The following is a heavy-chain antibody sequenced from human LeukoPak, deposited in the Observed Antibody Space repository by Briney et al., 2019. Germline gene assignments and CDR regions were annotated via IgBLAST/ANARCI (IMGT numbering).Heavy chain of an antibody. Sequence: GGSLRLSCAASGFTFSSYGMHWVRQAPGKGLEWVAVIWYDGSNKYYADSVKGRFTISRDNSKNTLYLQMNSLRAEDTAVYYCVRVCSSSWLDYWGQGTLVTVSS. CDR2: IWYDGSNK. J-gene: IGHJ4*02. D-gene: IGHD6-13*01. V-gene: IGHV3-33*01. CDR3: VRVCSSSWLDY. CDR1: GFTFSSYG.